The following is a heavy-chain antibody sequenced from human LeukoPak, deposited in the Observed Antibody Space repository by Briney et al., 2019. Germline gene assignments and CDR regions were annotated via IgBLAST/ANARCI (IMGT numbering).Heavy chain of an antibody. Sequence: PSETLSLICAVYGGSFSGYFWSWIRQPPGKGLEWIGEINHSGRTNYNPSLKSRVTISVDTSKNQFSLKLSSVTAADTAVYYCARDPSITTGGVNYYGMDVWGQGTTVTVSS. D-gene: IGHD4-11*01. J-gene: IGHJ6*02. CDR2: INHSGRT. CDR1: GGSFSGYF. CDR3: ARDPSITTGGVNYYGMDV. V-gene: IGHV4-34*01.